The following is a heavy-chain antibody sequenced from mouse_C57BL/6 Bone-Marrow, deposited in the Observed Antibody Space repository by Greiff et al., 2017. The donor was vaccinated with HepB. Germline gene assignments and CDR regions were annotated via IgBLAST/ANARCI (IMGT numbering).Heavy chain of an antibody. CDR2: INYDGSST. CDR1: GFTFSDYY. J-gene: IGHJ1*03. V-gene: IGHV5-16*01. CDR3: ARAPYGYFDV. Sequence: EVMLVESEGGLVQPGSSMKLSCTASGFTFSDYYMAWVRQVPEKGLEWVANINYDGSSTYYLDSLKSRFIISRDNAKNILYLQMSSLKSEDTATYYCARAPYGYFDVWGTGTTVTVSS.